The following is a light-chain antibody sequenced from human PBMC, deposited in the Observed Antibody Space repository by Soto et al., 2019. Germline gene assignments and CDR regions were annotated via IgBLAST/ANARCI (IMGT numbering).Light chain of an antibody. V-gene: IGKV3-11*01. CDR1: QSVTNS. J-gene: IGKJ5*01. CDR2: DAS. CDR3: QQRSNWPLT. Sequence: EIVMTQPPTTLSVSPGERATLSCRASQSVTNSFLAWYQQKPGQAPNLLIYDASNRATGIPARFSGSGSGTDFTLTISSLEPEDFAVYYCQQRSNWPLTFGQGTRLEIK.